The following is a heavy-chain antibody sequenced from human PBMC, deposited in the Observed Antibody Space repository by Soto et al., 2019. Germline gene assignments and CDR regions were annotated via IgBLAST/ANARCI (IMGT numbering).Heavy chain of an antibody. Sequence: QVQLVQSGAEGKKPGASVNVSCEASGYTFTGHALHWVRQAPGQRLEWMGRTNGGNGDTRYSQRFQGRVTIIRDTAASTVYMELSGLRPEDTAVYSCMRSAIRPSGGIIGPFDLWGQGTQVSVSS. CDR2: TNGGNGDT. CDR1: GYTFTGHA. D-gene: IGHD3-16*02. V-gene: IGHV1-3*01. J-gene: IGHJ5*02. CDR3: MRSAIRPSGGIIGPFDL.